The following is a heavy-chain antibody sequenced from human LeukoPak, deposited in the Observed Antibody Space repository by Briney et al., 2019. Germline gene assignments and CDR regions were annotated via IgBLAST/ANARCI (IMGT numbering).Heavy chain of an antibody. CDR2: ISAYNGNT. CDR3: ARDTPIFPNLNPLDY. J-gene: IGHJ4*02. D-gene: IGHD2-21*01. Sequence: GASVKVSCKASGYTFTSYGISWVRQAPGQGLEWMGWISAYNGNTNYAQKLQGRVTMTTDTSTSTAYMELRSLRSDDTAVYYCARDTPIFPNLNPLDYWGQGTLVTVSS. CDR1: GYTFTSYG. V-gene: IGHV1-18*01.